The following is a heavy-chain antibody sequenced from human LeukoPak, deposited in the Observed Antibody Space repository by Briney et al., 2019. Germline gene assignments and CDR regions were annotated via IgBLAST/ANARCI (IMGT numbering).Heavy chain of an antibody. V-gene: IGHV3-23*01. Sequence: GGSLRLSCAASGFTFSAFAMTWVRQAPGKGLEWVSTITDDGYNTYSADSVKGRITFSRDNSKNTLSLQLRSLRAEDTAVYYCAKDLSYTSGASDHWGQGTLVTVSS. CDR1: GFTFSAFA. CDR3: AKDLSYTSGASDH. CDR2: ITDDGYNT. J-gene: IGHJ4*02. D-gene: IGHD6-19*01.